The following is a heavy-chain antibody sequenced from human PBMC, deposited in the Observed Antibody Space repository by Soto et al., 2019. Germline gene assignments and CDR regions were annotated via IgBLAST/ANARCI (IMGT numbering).Heavy chain of an antibody. CDR2: VSWDGLTK. V-gene: IGHV3-30*18. CDR3: VKESGPYSSSYYDF. CDR1: GFTFSRYG. Sequence: HPGGSLRLSCAASGFTFSRYGMHWVRQAPGKGLEWVAVVSWDGLTKYYADSVEGRFTISRDNSKSTLYLQMSSVRVDDTAVYYCVKESGPYSSSYYDFWGQGTLVTVSS. D-gene: IGHD6-13*01. J-gene: IGHJ4*02.